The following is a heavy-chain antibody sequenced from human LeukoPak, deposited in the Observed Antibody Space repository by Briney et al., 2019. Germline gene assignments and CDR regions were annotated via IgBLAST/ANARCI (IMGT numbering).Heavy chain of an antibody. V-gene: IGHV1-8*01. CDR1: GYTFTSYD. Sequence: ASVKVSCKASGYTFTSYDINWVRQATGQGLEWMGWMNPNSGNTGYAQKFQGRVTMTRNTSISTAYMELSSLRSEDTAVYYCARSRLGYCGGGSCSRATRDNWFDPWGQGTLVTVSS. CDR3: ARSRLGYCGGGSCSRATRDNWFDP. J-gene: IGHJ5*02. CDR2: MNPNSGNT. D-gene: IGHD2-15*01.